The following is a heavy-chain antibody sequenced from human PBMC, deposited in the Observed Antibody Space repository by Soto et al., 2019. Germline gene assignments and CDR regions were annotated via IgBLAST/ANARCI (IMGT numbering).Heavy chain of an antibody. Sequence: AASVKVSCKASGYTFTGYYMHWVRQAPGQGLEWMGWINPNSGGTNYAQKFQGRVTMTRDTSISTAYMELSRLRSGDTAVYYCARGRYCSSTSCYYYYGMDAWGQGTTVTVSS. CDR1: GYTFTGYY. CDR3: ARGRYCSSTSCYYYYGMDA. J-gene: IGHJ6*02. V-gene: IGHV1-2*02. CDR2: INPNSGGT. D-gene: IGHD2-2*01.